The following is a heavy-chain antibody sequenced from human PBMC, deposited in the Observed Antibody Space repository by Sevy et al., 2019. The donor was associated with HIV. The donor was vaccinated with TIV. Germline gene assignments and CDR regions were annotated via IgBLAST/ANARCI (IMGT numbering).Heavy chain of an antibody. V-gene: IGHV3-30*02. J-gene: IGHJ5*02. D-gene: IGHD2-2*01. Sequence: GGSLRLSCAASGFTLSSVGIHWVRLTPGTGLEWLAFIGHDGNKYFYGASVKGRITTSRDNSNKTVSLKMNSLRVEDTAIYYCEKDYCICNGCFLGWFDPRGQGTVVTVSS. CDR1: GFTLSSVG. CDR3: EKDYCICNGCFLGWFDP. CDR2: IGHDGNKY.